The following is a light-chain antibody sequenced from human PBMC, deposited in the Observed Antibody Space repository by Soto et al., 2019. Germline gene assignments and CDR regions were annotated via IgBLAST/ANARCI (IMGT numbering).Light chain of an antibody. V-gene: IGKV3-15*01. CDR1: QSVGTN. J-gene: IGKJ1*01. CDR3: QQYNDWPPRT. Sequence: IVTMQPTATLSVSPGERPTLSCSVCQSVGTNLAWLQQKPGQAPRLLIYGASTRATGVPGRFSGSGSGTEFTLTISALQSEDFAVYYCQQYNDWPPRTFGQGTKVDIK. CDR2: GAS.